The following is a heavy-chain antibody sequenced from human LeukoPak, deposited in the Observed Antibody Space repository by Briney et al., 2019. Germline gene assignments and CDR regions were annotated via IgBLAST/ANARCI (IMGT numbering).Heavy chain of an antibody. V-gene: IGHV3-11*06. CDR3: ARDRAWVAVAGVYYFDY. D-gene: IGHD6-19*01. Sequence: PGGSLRLPCAASGFTFSDYYMSGIRRAPGKGRDGCSYISMISRDTNYAGSLKGRFTISRNTAKNSMNMQMKSLSAEDTAEYYCARDRAWVAVAGVYYFDYWGEGSLVTVSS. J-gene: IGHJ4*02. CDR1: GFTFSDYY. CDR2: ISMISRDT.